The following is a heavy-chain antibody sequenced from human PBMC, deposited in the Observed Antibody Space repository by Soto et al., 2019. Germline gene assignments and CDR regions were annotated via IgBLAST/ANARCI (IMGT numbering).Heavy chain of an antibody. CDR3: ARDRTNYDFWSGYGYYYYGMDV. CDR1: GYTFTSYG. CDR2: ISAYNGNT. J-gene: IGHJ6*02. Sequence: ASVKVSCKASGYTFTSYGISWVRQAPGQGLEWMGWISAYNGNTNYAQKLRGRVTMTTDTSTSTAYMELRSLRSDDTAVYYCARDRTNYDFWSGYGYYYYGMDVWGQGTTVTV. D-gene: IGHD3-3*01. V-gene: IGHV1-18*01.